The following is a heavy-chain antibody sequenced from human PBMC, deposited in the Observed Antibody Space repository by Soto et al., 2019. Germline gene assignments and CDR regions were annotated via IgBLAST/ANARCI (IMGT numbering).Heavy chain of an antibody. CDR1: EFSLSTSAMC. CDR3: ARDGVAAAGTSDY. D-gene: IGHD6-13*01. CDR2: IDWDDDK. J-gene: IGHJ4*02. V-gene: IGHV2-70*02. Sequence: XGPTLVHPTQPLTLTCTFSEFSLSTSAMCVSWVRQPPGKALEWLSLIDWDDDKYYADSVKGRFTISRDNSKNTLYLQMNSLRAEDTAVYYCARDGVAAAGTSDYWGQGTLVTVSS.